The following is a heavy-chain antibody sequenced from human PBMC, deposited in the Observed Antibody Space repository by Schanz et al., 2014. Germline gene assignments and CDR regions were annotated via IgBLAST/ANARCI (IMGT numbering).Heavy chain of an antibody. CDR2: IPWNGAAI. V-gene: IGHV3-23*01. CDR1: GFTFSSYA. J-gene: IGHJ4*02. Sequence: EVQLLESGGGLVQPGGSLRLSCAASGFTFSSYAMSWVRQAPGKGLEWVSNIPWNGAAIGYAGSVRGRFTISRDNAKNSLYLEMNSLRAEDTALYYCARDRRNADLDYWGQGTLVTVSS. D-gene: IGHD1-1*01. CDR3: ARDRRNADLDY.